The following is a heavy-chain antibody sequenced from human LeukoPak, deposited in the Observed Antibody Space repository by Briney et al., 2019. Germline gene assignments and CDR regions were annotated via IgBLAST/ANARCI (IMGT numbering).Heavy chain of an antibody. Sequence: GGSLRLSCAASGFTFSSYAMSWVRQAPGKGLEWVSAISGSGGSTYYADSVKGRFTISRDNAKNSLYLQMNSLRAEDTAVYYCARGNTVWDYWGQGTLVTVSS. CDR3: ARGNTVWDY. CDR1: GFTFSSYA. V-gene: IGHV3-23*01. J-gene: IGHJ4*02. D-gene: IGHD3-16*01. CDR2: ISGSGGST.